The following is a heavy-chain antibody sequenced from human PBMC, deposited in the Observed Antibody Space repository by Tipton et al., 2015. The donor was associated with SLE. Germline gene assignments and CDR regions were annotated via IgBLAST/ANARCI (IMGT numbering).Heavy chain of an antibody. D-gene: IGHD1-26*01. J-gene: IGHJ4*02. V-gene: IGHV3-7*01. CDR1: GFTFSNSW. Sequence: SLRLSCAASGFTFSNSWMNWVRLAPGKGLEWVANIKEDGSEKHYVDSVKDRLTISRDNAKNSLYLQMNSLRAEDTAVYYCAKDALPYFDYWGQGTLVTVSS. CDR3: AKDALPYFDY. CDR2: IKEDGSEK.